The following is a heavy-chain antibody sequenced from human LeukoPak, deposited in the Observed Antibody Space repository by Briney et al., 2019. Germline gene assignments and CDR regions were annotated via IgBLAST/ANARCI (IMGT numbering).Heavy chain of an antibody. D-gene: IGHD1-26*01. J-gene: IGHJ4*02. CDR3: ARQGRILGATIDY. V-gene: IGHV4-59*08. CDR1: GDSIGSYY. CDR2: IYHSGST. Sequence: SETLSLTCTVSGDSIGSYYWSWIRQPPGKGLEWIGYIYHSGSTSYNPSLKGRVTLSVDTSKNQFSLKLTSVTAADTAVYYCARQGRILGATIDYWGQGTLVTVSS.